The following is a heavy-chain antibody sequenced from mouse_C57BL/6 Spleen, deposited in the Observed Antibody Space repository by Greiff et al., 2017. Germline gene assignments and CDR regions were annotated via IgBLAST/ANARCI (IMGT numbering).Heavy chain of an antibody. D-gene: IGHD2-3*01. Sequence: EVKLMESGGGLVKPGGSLKLSCAASGFTFSSYAMSWVRQTPEKRLEWVATISDGGSYTYYPDNVKGRFTISRDNAKNNLYLQMSHLKSEDTAMYYCARAHYDGSSWFADWGQGTLVTVSA. CDR3: ARAHYDGSSWFAD. J-gene: IGHJ3*01. CDR2: ISDGGSYT. CDR1: GFTFSSYA. V-gene: IGHV5-4*03.